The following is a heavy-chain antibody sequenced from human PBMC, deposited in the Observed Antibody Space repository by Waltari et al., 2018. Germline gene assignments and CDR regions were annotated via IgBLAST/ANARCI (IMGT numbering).Heavy chain of an antibody. J-gene: IGHJ4*02. Sequence: QVQLQESGPGLVKPSETLSLTCTVSGGSISSYYWSWIRQPPGKGLEWIGYIYYSGSTNYNPSLKSRVTISVDTSKNQFSLKLSSVTAADTAVYYCAREKNYWGPNDYWGQGTLVTVSS. CDR3: AREKNYWGPNDY. V-gene: IGHV4-59*01. D-gene: IGHD7-27*01. CDR1: GGSISSYY. CDR2: IYYSGST.